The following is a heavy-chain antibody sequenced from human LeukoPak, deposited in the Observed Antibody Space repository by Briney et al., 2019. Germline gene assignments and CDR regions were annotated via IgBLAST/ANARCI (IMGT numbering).Heavy chain of an antibody. CDR2: IFHSGSP. CDR1: GDSIRSYH. Sequence: SETLSLTCNVTGDSIRSYHWSWIRQPPGKGLEWMGYIFHSGSPHYHPSLKSRRTIGLDTSKTQLSLKLGFVTAADTAMYYCARHSQSYGPYNWFDSWGQGNLVTFSS. D-gene: IGHD5-18*01. V-gene: IGHV4-59*08. J-gene: IGHJ5*01. CDR3: ARHSQSYGPYNWFDS.